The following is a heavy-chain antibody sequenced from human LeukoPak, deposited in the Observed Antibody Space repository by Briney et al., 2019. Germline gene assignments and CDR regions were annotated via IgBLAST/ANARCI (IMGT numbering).Heavy chain of an antibody. J-gene: IGHJ5*02. CDR2: ISGSGGST. CDR3: ARGYCSSTSCQRRWFDP. D-gene: IGHD2-2*01. CDR1: GFMFSRYA. V-gene: IGHV3-23*01. Sequence: PGGSLRLSCAAWGFMFSRYAMSWVRQAPGKGREWFSAISGSGGSTYYADSVKGRFTISRDNSKNTLYLQMNSLRAEDTAVYYCARGYCSSTSCQRRWFDPWGQGTLVTVSS.